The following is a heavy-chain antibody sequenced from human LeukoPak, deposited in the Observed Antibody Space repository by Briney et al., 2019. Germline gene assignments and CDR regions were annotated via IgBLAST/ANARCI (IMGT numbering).Heavy chain of an antibody. CDR2: VDHTGST. CDR1: DDSLTMYY. J-gene: IGHJ6*03. D-gene: IGHD4-11*01. V-gene: IGHV4-59*01. CDR3: ARGRVSSSTWYSTYYYFFYMDF. Sequence: PSETLSLTCSVSDDSLTMYYWTWLRQPPGKGLEWIGYVDHTGSTNFNPSLNGRVSISRDTTKNLCSLRLRSVTAADTAVYFCARGRVSSSTWYSTYYYFFYMDFWGKGTTVTVSS.